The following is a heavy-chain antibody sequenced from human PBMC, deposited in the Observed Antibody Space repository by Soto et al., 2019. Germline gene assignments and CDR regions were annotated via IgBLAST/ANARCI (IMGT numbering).Heavy chain of an antibody. CDR3: ARGAGDRGGWFDP. J-gene: IGHJ5*02. Sequence: LETLSLTCTVDGGTFSDYYWSWIRKPPGKGLEWIGEINHSGSTNYNPSLKSRVTISVDTSKNQFSLKLSSVTAADTAVYYCARGAGDRGGWFDPWGQGTQVTVYS. CDR2: INHSGST. D-gene: IGHD1-26*01. V-gene: IGHV4-34*01. CDR1: GGTFSDYY.